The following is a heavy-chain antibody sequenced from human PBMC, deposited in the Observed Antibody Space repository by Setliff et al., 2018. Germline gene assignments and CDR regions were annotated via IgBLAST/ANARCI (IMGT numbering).Heavy chain of an antibody. CDR3: AREKGYGDKEAFGY. J-gene: IGHJ4*02. Sequence: SETLSLTCTVSGYSISSGYYWGWIRQPPGKGLEWIGSIYHSGSTYYNPFLKSRVTISVDTSKNQFSLKLSSVTAADTAVYYCAREKGYGDKEAFGYWGQGTLVTVSS. CDR1: GYSISSGYY. V-gene: IGHV4-38-2*02. D-gene: IGHD4-17*01. CDR2: IYHSGST.